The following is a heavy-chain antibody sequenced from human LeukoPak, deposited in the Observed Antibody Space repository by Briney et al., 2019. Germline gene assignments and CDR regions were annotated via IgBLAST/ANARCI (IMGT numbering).Heavy chain of an antibody. CDR1: GGSISSYY. J-gene: IGHJ2*01. CDR3: ASRVVTDWYFDL. V-gene: IGHV4-59*08. Sequence: PSETLSLTCTVSGGSISSYYWSWIRQPPGKGLEWIGYIYYSGSTNYNPSLKSRVTISVDTSKSHFSLKLSSVTAADTAVYYCASRVVTDWYFDLWGRGTLVTVSS. D-gene: IGHD2-21*02. CDR2: IYYSGST.